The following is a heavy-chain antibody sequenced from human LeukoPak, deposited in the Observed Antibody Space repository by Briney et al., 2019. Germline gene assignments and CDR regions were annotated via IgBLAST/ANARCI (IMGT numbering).Heavy chain of an antibody. CDR1: GFTFSSYA. CDR2: VSGSGGST. V-gene: IGHV3-23*01. J-gene: IGHJ4*02. CDR3: AKPRAVGVNAFFDY. Sequence: GGPLRLSCAASGFTFSSYAMRWVRQAPGKGLEWVSSVSGSGGSTYYADSVKGRFTISRDNSKNTLYLQMNSLRAEDTAVYYCAKPRAVGVNAFFDYWGQGTLVTVSS.